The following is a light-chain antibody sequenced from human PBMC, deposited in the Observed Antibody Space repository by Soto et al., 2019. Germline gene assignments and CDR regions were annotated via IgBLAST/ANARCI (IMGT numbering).Light chain of an antibody. CDR1: SSDVGSYNF. Sequence: QSALTQPASVSGSPGQSITISCTGTSSDVGSYNFVSWYQQHPGKAPKVMIYEGSKRPSGVSNRFSGSKSGNTASLTISGRQAEDEADYYCCSYAGSSTWVFGTGTKVTVL. CDR3: CSYAGSSTWV. V-gene: IGLV2-23*01. CDR2: EGS. J-gene: IGLJ1*01.